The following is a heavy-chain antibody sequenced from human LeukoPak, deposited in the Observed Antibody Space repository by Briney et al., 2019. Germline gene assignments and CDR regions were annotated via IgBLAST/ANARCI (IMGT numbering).Heavy chain of an antibody. CDR1: GFTFGNYA. D-gene: IGHD3-22*01. Sequence: GGSLRLSCTASGFTFGNYALSWFRQAPGKGLEWVAFIRSKTYRGTTEYAASVKGRFTISRDDSKSIAYLQMNSLKAEDTAVYYCARANSFDSSGYYFDYWGQGTLVTVSS. V-gene: IGHV3-49*03. CDR2: IRSKTYRGTT. J-gene: IGHJ4*02. CDR3: ARANSFDSSGYYFDY.